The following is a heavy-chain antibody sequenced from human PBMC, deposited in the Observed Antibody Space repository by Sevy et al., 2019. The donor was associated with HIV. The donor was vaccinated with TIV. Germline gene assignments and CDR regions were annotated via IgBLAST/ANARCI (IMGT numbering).Heavy chain of an antibody. CDR1: GFTFSSYA. V-gene: IGHV3-23*01. CDR2: ISGSGGST. Sequence: GGSLRLSCAASGFTFSSYAMSWVRQAPGKGLEWVSAISGSGGSTYYADSVKGRFTISRDNSKNTLYLQMNSLRAEDTAVYYCAKDGRVGSSGYYLNYQMAPEYPYFDYWGQGTLVTVSS. CDR3: AKDGRVGSSGYYLNYQMAPEYPYFDY. J-gene: IGHJ4*02. D-gene: IGHD3-22*01.